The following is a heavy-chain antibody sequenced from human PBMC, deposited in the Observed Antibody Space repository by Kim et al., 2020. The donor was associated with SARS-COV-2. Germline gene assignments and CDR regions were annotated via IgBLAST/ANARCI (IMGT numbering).Heavy chain of an antibody. J-gene: IGHJ4*02. CDR3: ARGNDSSGKIFDY. D-gene: IGHD3-22*01. Sequence: SETLSLTCAVYGGSFSGYYWSWIRQPPGKGLEWIGEINHSGSTNYNPSLKSRVTISVDTSKNQFSLKLSSVTAADTAVYYCARGNDSSGKIFDYWGQGTLVTVSS. CDR2: INHSGST. CDR1: GGSFSGYY. V-gene: IGHV4-34*01.